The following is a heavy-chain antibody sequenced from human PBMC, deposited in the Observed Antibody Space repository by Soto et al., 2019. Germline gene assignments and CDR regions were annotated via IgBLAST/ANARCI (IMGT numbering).Heavy chain of an antibody. CDR3: ARGNVVAIDY. D-gene: IGHD2-21*01. V-gene: IGHV4-30-2*01. CDR2: IYHSGST. J-gene: IGHJ4*02. Sequence: SETLSLTCAVSGGSISSGGYSWSWIRQPPGKGLEWIGYIYHSGSTYYNPSLKSRVTISVDRSKNQFSLRLSSVTAADTAVYYCARGNVVAIDYWGQGTLVTVSS. CDR1: GGSISSGGYS.